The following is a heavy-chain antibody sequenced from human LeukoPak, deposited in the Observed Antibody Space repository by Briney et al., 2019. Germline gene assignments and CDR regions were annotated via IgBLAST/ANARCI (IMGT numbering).Heavy chain of an antibody. Sequence: ASVKVSCKASGYTFTGYYMHWVRQAPGQGLEWMGWINPNSGGTNYAQKVQGRVTMTRDTSISTAYMELSRLRSDDTAVYYCARVQNCSGGSCYGRGVWFDPWGQGTLVTVSS. D-gene: IGHD2-15*01. CDR1: GYTFTGYY. V-gene: IGHV1-2*02. J-gene: IGHJ5*02. CDR3: ARVQNCSGGSCYGRGVWFDP. CDR2: INPNSGGT.